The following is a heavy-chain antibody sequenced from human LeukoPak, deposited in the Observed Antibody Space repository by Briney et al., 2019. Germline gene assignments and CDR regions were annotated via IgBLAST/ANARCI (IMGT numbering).Heavy chain of an antibody. V-gene: IGHV3-74*01. CDR2: INSDGNST. J-gene: IGHJ4*02. CDR3: ARGGTSSYVPDY. Sequence: GGSLRLSCADSGFTLQSLWMQRVRQAPGKGLVWVSRINSDGNSTTYADSVKGRFTISRDNEKNTLHLQMNSLRVEVTAVFHCARGGTSSYVPDYWGQGTLVTVSS. CDR1: GFTLQSLW. D-gene: IGHD3-16*01.